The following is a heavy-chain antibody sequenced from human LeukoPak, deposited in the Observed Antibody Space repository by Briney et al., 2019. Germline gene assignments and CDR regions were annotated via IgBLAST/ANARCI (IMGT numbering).Heavy chain of an antibody. CDR1: GFTFSSYE. V-gene: IGHV3-48*03. CDR3: ARDLLLTIFGVALHWFDP. J-gene: IGHJ5*02. CDR2: ISSSGSTI. Sequence: PGGSLRLSCAASGFTFSSYEMNWVRQAPGKGLEWVSYISSSGSTIYYADSVKGRFTISRDNAKNSLYLQMNSLRAEDTAVYYCARDLLLTIFGVALHWFDPWGQGILVTVSS. D-gene: IGHD3-3*01.